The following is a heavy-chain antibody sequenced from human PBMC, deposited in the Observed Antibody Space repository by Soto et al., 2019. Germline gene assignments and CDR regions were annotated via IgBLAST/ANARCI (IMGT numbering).Heavy chain of an antibody. D-gene: IGHD2-21*02. V-gene: IGHV3-30*18. Sequence: QMQLVESGGGVVQPGRSLRLSCAASGFTFSKFGMHWLRQAPGRGLEWVAGISNDGSDEYYVDSVKGRFNISRDNSKITLSLQMNSLRFEDTAVYFCAKDRRKWGDSPFEKWGQGTLVTVSS. CDR1: GFTFSKFG. J-gene: IGHJ4*02. CDR3: AKDRRKWGDSPFEK. CDR2: ISNDGSDE.